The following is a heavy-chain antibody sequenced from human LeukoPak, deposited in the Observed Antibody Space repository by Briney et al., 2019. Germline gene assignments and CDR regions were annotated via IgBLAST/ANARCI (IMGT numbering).Heavy chain of an antibody. CDR2: INPNSGGT. CDR3: ARDPTEPLGYCSGGSCYAHGDY. CDR1: RYTFTGYY. J-gene: IGHJ4*02. Sequence: ASVKVSCKASRYTFTGYYMHWARQAPGQGLEWMGWINPNSGGTNYAQKFQGRVTMTRDTSISTAYMELSRLRSDDTAVYYCARDPTEPLGYCSGGSCYAHGDYWGQGTLVTVSS. V-gene: IGHV1-2*02. D-gene: IGHD2-15*01.